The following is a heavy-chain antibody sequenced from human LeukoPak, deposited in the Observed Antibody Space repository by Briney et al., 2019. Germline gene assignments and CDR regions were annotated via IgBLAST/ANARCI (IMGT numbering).Heavy chain of an antibody. V-gene: IGHV3-30*18. D-gene: IGHD3-10*01. CDR3: AKGRYYFYGSGSYYLDN. CDR2: ILYDGGTT. CDR1: GFTFSNYG. J-gene: IGHJ4*02. Sequence: PGRSLRLSCAASGFTFSNYGMHWVRQAPGKGLEWVAVILYDGGTTYYGDSVKGRFTISRDNSKNTLYLQMNSPRAEDTAVYYCAKGRYYFYGSGSYYLDNWGQGTLVTVSS.